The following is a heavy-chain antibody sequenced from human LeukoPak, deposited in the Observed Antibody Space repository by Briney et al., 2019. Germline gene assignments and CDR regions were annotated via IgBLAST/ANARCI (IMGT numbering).Heavy chain of an antibody. CDR3: ARYIAARQNWFDP. Sequence: SETLSLTCSVSGDSISNDNYYWGWIRQPPGKGLEWIGSIHYSGSTYYNPSLKSRVTISVDTSKNQFSLKLSSVTAADTAVYYCARYIAARQNWFDPWGQGTLVTVSS. V-gene: IGHV4-39*01. D-gene: IGHD6-6*01. CDR2: IHYSGST. J-gene: IGHJ5*02. CDR1: GDSISNDNYY.